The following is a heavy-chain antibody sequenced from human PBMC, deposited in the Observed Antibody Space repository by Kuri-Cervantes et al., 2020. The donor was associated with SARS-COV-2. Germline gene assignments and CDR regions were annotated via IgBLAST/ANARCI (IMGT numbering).Heavy chain of an antibody. Sequence: SVKVSCKASGGTFSSYAISWVRQAPGQGLEWMGGIIPIFGTANYAQKFQGRVTITADESTSTAYMELSSLRSEDTAVYYCARGVGSGGWYPLGGYYYYYMDVWGKGTTVTVSS. CDR1: GGTFSSYA. D-gene: IGHD6-19*01. CDR2: IIPIFGTA. CDR3: ARGVGSGGWYPLGGYYYYYMDV. J-gene: IGHJ6*03. V-gene: IGHV1-69*13.